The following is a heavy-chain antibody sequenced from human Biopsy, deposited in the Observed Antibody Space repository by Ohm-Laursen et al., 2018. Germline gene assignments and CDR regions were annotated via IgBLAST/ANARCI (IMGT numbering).Heavy chain of an antibody. Sequence: TLSLTCIVSGVSISVDGYYWAWIRQLPGKGLDWIGYIYHSGTTYYNPSLKSRLTMSVDTSKNEFSLRLRSVTAADTAVYFWANFRASWDTAQGGDYWGQGTLVPLSS. V-gene: IGHV4-31*03. CDR3: ANFRASWDTAQGGDY. D-gene: IGHD1-26*01. J-gene: IGHJ4*02. CDR2: IYHSGTT. CDR1: GVSISVDGYY.